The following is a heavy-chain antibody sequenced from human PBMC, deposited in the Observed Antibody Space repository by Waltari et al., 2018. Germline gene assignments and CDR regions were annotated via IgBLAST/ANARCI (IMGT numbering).Heavy chain of an antibody. CDR3: AKDLLPTGVCDY. Sequence: EVQLLESGGGLVQPGGSLRLSCAASGFSFSNYAMSWVRQVPGRGLEWVAGSSDSGGSSYYADSVKGLFTIARDNSKNMLYLQMKYLSAEDTALYYCAKDLLPTGVCDYWGQGALVTVSS. V-gene: IGHV3-23*01. CDR1: GFSFSNYA. CDR2: SSDSGGSS. J-gene: IGHJ4*02. D-gene: IGHD3-10*01.